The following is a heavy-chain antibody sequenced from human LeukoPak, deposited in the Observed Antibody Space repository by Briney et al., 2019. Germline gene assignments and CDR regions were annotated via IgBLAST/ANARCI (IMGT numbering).Heavy chain of an antibody. CDR1: GYSFTSYW. CDR2: IYPGESDT. V-gene: IGHV5-51*01. Sequence: GEALQISCKGSGYSFTSYWIGWVRPMPGKGLEWMGIIYPGESDTRYSPSFQGQVTISADKSISTAYLQWSSLKASDTAMYYCARHVVEYYSDSVSYYFDYWGQGTLVTVSS. J-gene: IGHJ4*02. D-gene: IGHD3-10*01. CDR3: ARHVVEYYSDSVSYYFDY.